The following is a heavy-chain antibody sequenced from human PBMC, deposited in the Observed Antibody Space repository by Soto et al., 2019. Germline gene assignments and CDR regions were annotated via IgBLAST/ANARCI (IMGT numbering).Heavy chain of an antibody. CDR2: IYYSGST. V-gene: IGHV4-59*01. CDR3: AGFPEIRGGVFDY. J-gene: IGHJ4*02. Sequence: SETLSLTCTVCGGSISSYDWSWIRQPPWKGLEWIGYIYYSGSTNYNPSLKSRVTISVETSKNQFSLKLSSVTAADTAVYYCAGFPEIRGGVFDYWGQGTLVAVSS. CDR1: GGSISSYD. D-gene: IGHD3-16*01.